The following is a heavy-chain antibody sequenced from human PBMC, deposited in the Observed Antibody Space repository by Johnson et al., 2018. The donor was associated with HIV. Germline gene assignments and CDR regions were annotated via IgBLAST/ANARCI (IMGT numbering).Heavy chain of an antibody. J-gene: IGHJ3*02. D-gene: IGHD3-16*01. V-gene: IGHV3-7*03. CDR2: TKQDGSEN. Sequence: VQLVESGGGVVQPGGSLRLSCAASGFTFSSYGMHWVRQAPGKGLEWVANTKQDGSENYYVDSVKGRFSISRDNVKNSLYLQMNSLRVEDTAVYYCARGRGALDIWGHGTRVSVSP. CDR3: ARGRGALDI. CDR1: GFTFSSYG.